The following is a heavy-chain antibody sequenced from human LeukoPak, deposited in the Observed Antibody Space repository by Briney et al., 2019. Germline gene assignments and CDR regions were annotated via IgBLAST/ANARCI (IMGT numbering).Heavy chain of an antibody. CDR1: GFTFSSHS. CDR3: ARVPSDY. V-gene: IGHV3-21*01. J-gene: IGHJ4*02. Sequence: PGGSLRLSCAASGFTFSSHSMNWVRQAPGKGLEWVSSISSSSTYIYSADSVKGRFTISRDNAKNSLYLQMNSLRAEDTAVYYCARVPSDYWGQGTLVTVSS. CDR2: ISSSSTYI.